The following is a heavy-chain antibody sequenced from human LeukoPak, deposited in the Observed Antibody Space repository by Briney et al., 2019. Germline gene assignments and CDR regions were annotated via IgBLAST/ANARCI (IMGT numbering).Heavy chain of an antibody. Sequence: GGSLRLSCAASGFTVSSNYMSWVRQAPGQGLEWVSVIYSGGSTYYADSVKGRFTISRDNSKNTLYLQMNSLRAEDTAVYYCARDGVIGTTFDSWGQGTLVTVSS. D-gene: IGHD1-14*01. V-gene: IGHV3-53*01. J-gene: IGHJ4*02. CDR1: GFTVSSNY. CDR3: ARDGVIGTTFDS. CDR2: IYSGGST.